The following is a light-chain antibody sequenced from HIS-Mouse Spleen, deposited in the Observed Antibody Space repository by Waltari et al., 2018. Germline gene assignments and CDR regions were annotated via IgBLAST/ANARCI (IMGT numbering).Light chain of an antibody. CDR3: QSYDSSNYV. CDR2: EDN. J-gene: IGLJ1*01. Sequence: NFMLTQPHSVSESPGKTVTISCTRSSGSIASNYVQWYQQRPGSAPTTVISEDNQRPSAVTVRISGSIDSSSNSASLTISGLKTEDEADYYCQSYDSSNYVFGTGTKVTVL. V-gene: IGLV6-57*04. CDR1: SGSIASNY.